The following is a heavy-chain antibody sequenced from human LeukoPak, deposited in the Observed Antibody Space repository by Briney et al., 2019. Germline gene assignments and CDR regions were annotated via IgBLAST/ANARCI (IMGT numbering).Heavy chain of an antibody. Sequence: PGGSLRLSCAASGFTFSSYAMSWVRQAPGKGLEWVSAISGSGGSTYYADSVKGRFTISRDNSKNTLYLQMNSLRAEDTAVYYCAKVLRGGWELTDVDYWGQGTLVTVSS. V-gene: IGHV3-23*01. CDR3: AKVLRGGWELTDVDY. J-gene: IGHJ4*02. D-gene: IGHD1-26*01. CDR1: GFTFSSYA. CDR2: ISGSGGST.